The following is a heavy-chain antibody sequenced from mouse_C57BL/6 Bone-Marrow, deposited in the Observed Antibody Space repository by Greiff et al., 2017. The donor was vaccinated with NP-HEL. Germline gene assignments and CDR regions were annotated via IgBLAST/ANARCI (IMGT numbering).Heavy chain of an antibody. J-gene: IGHJ2*01. CDR3: ARSYSSNPSGYFDY. D-gene: IGHD2-12*01. CDR2: INPGSGGT. Sequence: QVQLKQPGAELVRPGTSVKVSCKASGYAFTNYLIEWVKQRPGQGLEWIGVINPGSGGTNYNEKFKGKATLTADKSSSTAYMQLSSLTSEDSAVYFCARSYSSNPSGYFDYWGQGTTLTVSS. V-gene: IGHV1-54*01. CDR1: GYAFTNYL.